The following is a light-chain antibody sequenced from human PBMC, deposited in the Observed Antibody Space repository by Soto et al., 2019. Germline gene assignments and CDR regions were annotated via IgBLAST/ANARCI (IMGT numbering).Light chain of an antibody. CDR3: QQYGNSLYT. CDR2: EAS. CDR1: QSVSSSY. V-gene: IGKV3-20*01. J-gene: IGKJ2*01. Sequence: EVVLTQSPGTLSLSPGERATLSCRASQSVSSSYLAWYQQKPGQAPRLLIYEASTRATGIPDRFSGSGSGADFTLTISRLEPEDFEVYYCQQYGNSLYTFGQGTNLEIK.